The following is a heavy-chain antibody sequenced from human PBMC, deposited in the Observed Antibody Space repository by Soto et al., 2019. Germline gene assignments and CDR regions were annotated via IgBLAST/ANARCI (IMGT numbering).Heavy chain of an antibody. J-gene: IGHJ3*02. Sequence: EVQLVESGGGLVQPGGSLRLSCAASGFTFSSYAMHWFRQAPGKGLEYVSAISSNGGSTYYANSVKGRFTISRDNSKNTLYLQMGSLRAEDMAVYYCARGHRDIVVVRGAFDIWGQGTMVTVSS. CDR2: ISSNGGST. D-gene: IGHD2-15*01. CDR1: GFTFSSYA. V-gene: IGHV3-64*01. CDR3: ARGHRDIVVVRGAFDI.